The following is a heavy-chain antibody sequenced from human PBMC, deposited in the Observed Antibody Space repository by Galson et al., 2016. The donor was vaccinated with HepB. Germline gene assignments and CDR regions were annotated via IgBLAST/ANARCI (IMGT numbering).Heavy chain of an antibody. CDR3: ARDFLLTYISAFDS. D-gene: IGHD2-15*01. CDR2: IGGSGEST. V-gene: IGHV3-23*01. CDR1: GFTFSRYG. J-gene: IGHJ4*02. Sequence: SLRLSCAASGFTFSRYGMSWVRQTPEKGLEWVSGIGGSGESTFYTDSVKGRFTISRDNSKNILYLQMNSLRPEDTAVYYCARDFLLTYISAFDSWGQGTLVTVSS.